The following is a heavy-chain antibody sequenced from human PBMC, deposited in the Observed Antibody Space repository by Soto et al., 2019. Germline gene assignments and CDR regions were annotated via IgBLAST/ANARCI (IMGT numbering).Heavy chain of an antibody. CDR1: GFTFSSYS. D-gene: IGHD3-10*01. V-gene: IGHV3-23*01. CDR3: AKKVNSGSGSQYFDY. J-gene: IGHJ4*02. CDR2: FRAGGDDGTT. Sequence: GGSLRLSCVASGFTFSSYSMSWVRQAPGKGLEWVSGFRAGGDDGTTYYADSVKGRFTISRDNSKNTLFLQMNSLRAEDTAIYYCAKKVNSGSGSQYFDYFGQGTLVTVSS.